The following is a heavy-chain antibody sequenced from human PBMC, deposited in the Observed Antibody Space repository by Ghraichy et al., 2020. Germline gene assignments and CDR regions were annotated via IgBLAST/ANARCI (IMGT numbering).Heavy chain of an antibody. J-gene: IGHJ3*02. CDR1: GGSISSGGYS. Sequence: SETLSLTCAVSGGSISSGGYSWSWIRQPPGKGLEWIGYIYHSGSTYYNPSLKSRVTISVDRSKNQFSLKLSSVTAADTAVYYCARGYGETYYYDSSGYDSPPGAFDIWGQGTMVTVSS. CDR2: IYHSGST. D-gene: IGHD3-22*01. CDR3: ARGYGETYYYDSSGYDSPPGAFDI. V-gene: IGHV4-30-2*01.